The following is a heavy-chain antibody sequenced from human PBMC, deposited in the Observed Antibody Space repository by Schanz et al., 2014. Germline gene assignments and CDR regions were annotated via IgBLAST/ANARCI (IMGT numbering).Heavy chain of an antibody. J-gene: IGHJ5*02. CDR2: ISYDGNEK. Sequence: QVQLVESGGCVVQPGKSLRLSCAASGFAFSDYGMHWVRQAPGKGLEWVAFISYDGNEKHYPDSVKGRFTISRDNSRNTLYLQMNSLRAEDTAVYYCARDPSGSYGWFDPWGQGTLVTVSS. CDR3: ARDPSGSYGWFDP. CDR1: GFAFSDYG. V-gene: IGHV3-30*03. D-gene: IGHD1-26*01.